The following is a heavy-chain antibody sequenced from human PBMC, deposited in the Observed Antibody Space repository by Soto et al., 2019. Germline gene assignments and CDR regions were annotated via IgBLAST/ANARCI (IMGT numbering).Heavy chain of an antibody. V-gene: IGHV1-18*01. CDR2: ISINSGNT. CDR1: GDTFASYG. D-gene: IGHD2-21*01. J-gene: IGHJ4*02. Sequence: QVQLVQSGAEVKKPGASVKVSCKASGDTFASYGINWVRQAPGQGLEWMGWISINSGNTNYAQNFQGRVTMTTDTSTTTVFMALWSLRSDDTAVYYGAGGIGGGQGFDYWGQGTLVTVSS. CDR3: AGGIGGGQGFDY.